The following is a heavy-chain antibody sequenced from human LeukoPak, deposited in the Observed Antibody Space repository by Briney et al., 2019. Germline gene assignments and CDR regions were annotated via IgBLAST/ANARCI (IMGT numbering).Heavy chain of an antibody. D-gene: IGHD2/OR15-2a*01. CDR2: MHDDRGIV. CDR3: ARDPRDGAYFLDY. V-gene: IGHV3-30*02. Sequence: GGSLRLSCEVSGFTFTDKHVHWVRQAPGKGLEWLGIMHDDRGIVYNGDAVKGRFTISRDESKNTVYLQMNSLEAEDTAMYYCARDPRDGAYFLDYWGQGTLVTVSS. J-gene: IGHJ4*02. CDR1: GFTFTDKH.